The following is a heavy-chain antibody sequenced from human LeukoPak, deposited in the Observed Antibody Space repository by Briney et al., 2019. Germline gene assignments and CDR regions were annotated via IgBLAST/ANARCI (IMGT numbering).Heavy chain of an antibody. J-gene: IGHJ6*03. V-gene: IGHV3-21*01. D-gene: IGHD3-10*01. CDR2: ISSSSTYM. CDR3: ARTLLWIGDEYYYYMDV. Sequence: KTGGSLRLSCTASRFLLSTYSMNWVRQAPGKGLEWVSSISSSSTYMYYADSVKGRFTISRDNAKNSLYLQMNSLRAEDTAVYYCARTLLWIGDEYYYYMDVWGKGTTVTISS. CDR1: RFLLSTYS.